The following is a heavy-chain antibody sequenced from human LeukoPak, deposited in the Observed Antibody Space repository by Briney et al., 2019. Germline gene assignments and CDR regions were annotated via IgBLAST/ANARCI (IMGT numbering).Heavy chain of an antibody. J-gene: IGHJ4*02. Sequence: PSETLSLTCTVSGYSISSGYYWGWIRQPPGKGLEWIGSIYHSGSTYYNPSLKSRVTISVDTSKNQFSLKLSSVTAADTAVFYCACWRPQVCYFDYWGQGTLVTVSS. V-gene: IGHV4-38-2*02. D-gene: IGHD3-16*01. CDR3: ACWRPQVCYFDY. CDR1: GYSISSGYY. CDR2: IYHSGST.